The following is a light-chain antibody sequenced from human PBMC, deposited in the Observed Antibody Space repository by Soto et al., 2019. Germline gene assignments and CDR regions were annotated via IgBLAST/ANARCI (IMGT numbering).Light chain of an antibody. V-gene: IGLV2-8*01. CDR3: SSYAGSTGDV. J-gene: IGLJ1*01. CDR2: EVS. Sequence: QSALTQPPSASGSPGQSVTISCTGTSSDVGGYNYVSWYQQHPGKAPKLMIYEVSKRPSGVPDRFSGSKSGNTASLTVSGLQAEDEADYYCSSYAGSTGDVFGTGTKVTVL. CDR1: SSDVGGYNY.